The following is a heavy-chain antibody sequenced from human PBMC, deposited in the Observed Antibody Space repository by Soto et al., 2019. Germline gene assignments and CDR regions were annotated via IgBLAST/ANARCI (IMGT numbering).Heavy chain of an antibody. D-gene: IGHD3-3*01. CDR3: AKGITIFGVVIPRRTGGYGMDV. CDR1: GFTFSSYA. CDR2: IIGSGGST. V-gene: IGHV3-23*01. Sequence: GGSLRLSCAASGFTFSSYAMSWVRQAPGKGVEWVSAIIGSGGSTYYADSVKGLFTISRDNSKNTLYLQRNSLRAKDTAVYYCAKGITIFGVVIPRRTGGYGMDVWGQGTTVTVSS. J-gene: IGHJ6*02.